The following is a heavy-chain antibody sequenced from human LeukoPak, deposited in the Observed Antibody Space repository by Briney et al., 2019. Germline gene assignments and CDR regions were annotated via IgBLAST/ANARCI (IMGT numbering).Heavy chain of an antibody. Sequence: SETLSLTCTVSGGSISSYYWSWIRQPAGKGLEWIGRIYTSGITNYNPSLKSRVTMSVDTSKNQFSLKLSSVTAADTAVYYCARDPLVSPYYYDSSGPHNDYWGQGTLVTVSS. D-gene: IGHD3-22*01. CDR1: GGSISSYY. J-gene: IGHJ4*02. CDR3: ARDPLVSPYYYDSSGPHNDY. V-gene: IGHV4-4*07. CDR2: IYTSGIT.